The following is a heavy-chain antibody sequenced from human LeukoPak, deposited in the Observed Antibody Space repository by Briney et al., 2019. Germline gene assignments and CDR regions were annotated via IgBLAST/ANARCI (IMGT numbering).Heavy chain of an antibody. J-gene: IGHJ5*02. CDR2: IYYSGST. Sequence: SETLSLTCTVSGCSISSYYWRWIRQPPGKGLEWIGYIYYSGSTNYNPSLKSRVTISVDTSKNQFSLKPSYVTTADTVVDYWARHRNVYWFDPWGQGTLVTVSS. CDR1: GCSISSYY. D-gene: IGHD3-10*02. CDR3: ARHRNVYWFDP. V-gene: IGHV4-59*01.